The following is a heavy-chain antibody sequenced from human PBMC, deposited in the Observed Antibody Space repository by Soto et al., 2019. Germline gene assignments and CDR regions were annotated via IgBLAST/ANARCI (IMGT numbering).Heavy chain of an antibody. V-gene: IGHV4-39*07. CDR3: AGLVAYTPTGAFDI. Sequence: SETLSLTCTVSGGSISSSSYYWGWIRHPPGKGLEWIGSIYYSGSTYHNPSIKSRVTISVDTSKNQFSLKLSSVTAADTAVYYCAGLVAYTPTGAFDIWGQGTMVTVSS. CDR2: IYYSGST. CDR1: GGSISSSSYY. J-gene: IGHJ3*02. D-gene: IGHD5-12*01.